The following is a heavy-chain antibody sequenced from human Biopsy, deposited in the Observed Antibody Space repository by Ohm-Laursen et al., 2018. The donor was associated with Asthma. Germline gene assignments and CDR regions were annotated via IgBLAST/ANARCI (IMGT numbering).Heavy chain of an antibody. CDR1: GFSGLTFRDFG. D-gene: IGHD2-2*01. V-gene: IGHV3-30*03. CDR3: ARDEAVVVPAAIPGNWFDP. J-gene: IGHJ5*02. CDR2: ISYDGSNK. Sequence: SLRLSCAAFGFSGLTFRDFGMHWVRQAPGKGLEWVAVISYDGSNKYYADSVKGRFTISRDNSKNTLYLQMNSLRAEDTAVYYCARDEAVVVPAAIPGNWFDPWGQGTLVTVSS.